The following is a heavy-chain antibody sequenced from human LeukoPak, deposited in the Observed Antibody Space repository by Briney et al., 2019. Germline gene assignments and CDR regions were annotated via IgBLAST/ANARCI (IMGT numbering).Heavy chain of an antibody. V-gene: IGHV3-30*07. CDR2: ISYDGSNK. D-gene: IGHD3-3*01. J-gene: IGHJ4*02. Sequence: GRSLRLSCAASGFTFSSYAMHWVRQAPGKGLEWVAVISYDGSNKYYADSVKGRFTISGDNSKNMLYLQMNSLRAEDTAVYYCASTQPYYDFWSGPPSAPFDYWGQGTLVTVSS. CDR1: GFTFSSYA. CDR3: ASTQPYYDFWSGPPSAPFDY.